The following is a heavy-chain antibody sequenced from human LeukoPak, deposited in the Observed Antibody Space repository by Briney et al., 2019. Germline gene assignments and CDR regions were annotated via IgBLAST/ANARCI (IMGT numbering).Heavy chain of an antibody. CDR1: GFTLSSYA. CDR3: ARGPPSTVTLNNWFDP. D-gene: IGHD4-17*01. CDR2: ISGNAGST. Sequence: PGGSLRLSCAASGFTLSSYAMSWVRQAPGKGLEWVSLISGNAGSTYYADSVKGRFTISRDITKNTLYLQMNSLRAEDTATYYCARGPPSTVTLNNWFDPWGQGTLVTVSS. V-gene: IGHV3-23*01. J-gene: IGHJ5*02.